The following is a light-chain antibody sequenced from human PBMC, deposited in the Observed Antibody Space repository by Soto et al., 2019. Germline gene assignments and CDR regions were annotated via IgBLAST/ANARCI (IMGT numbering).Light chain of an antibody. J-gene: IGKJ1*01. CDR3: QQSYNTPLT. CDR1: QTIGTY. CDR2: DAS. V-gene: IGKV1-39*01. Sequence: IEVTQSPSSLAASLGDRVTITCRASQTIGTYVNWYRQNSGAAPELLIYDASTLQSGVPSRFRGGASGTDFTLTISSLQLDDFATYYCQQSYNTPLTFGQGTKVEIK.